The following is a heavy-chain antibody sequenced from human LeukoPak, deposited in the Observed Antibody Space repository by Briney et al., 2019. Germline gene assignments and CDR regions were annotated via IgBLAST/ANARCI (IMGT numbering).Heavy chain of an antibody. CDR2: IKRKTDGETT. Sequence: PGGSLRLSCAASGFTFSNAWMSWVRQAPGKGLEGVGRIKRKTDGETTDYAAHVKGRFTISRDDSKYTLYLQMNSLKTGCAAVYYCTTEGSSPYYYFYGMDVWGQGTTVTVSS. J-gene: IGHJ6*02. D-gene: IGHD6-6*01. V-gene: IGHV3-15*01. CDR1: GFTFSNAW. CDR3: TTEGSSPYYYFYGMDV.